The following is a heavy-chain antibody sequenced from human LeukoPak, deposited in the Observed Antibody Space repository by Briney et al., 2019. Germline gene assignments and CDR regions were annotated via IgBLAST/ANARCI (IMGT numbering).Heavy chain of an antibody. V-gene: IGHV4-39*01. CDR2: IYYSGST. CDR1: GGSISSSSYY. Sequence: SETLSLTCTVSGGSISSSSYYWGWIRQPPGKGLEWIGSIYYSGSTYYNPSLKSRVTISVDTSKNQFSLKLSSVTTADTAVYYCARHRSKWLQSSFDYWGQGTLVTVSS. CDR3: ARHRSKWLQSSFDY. D-gene: IGHD5-24*01. J-gene: IGHJ4*02.